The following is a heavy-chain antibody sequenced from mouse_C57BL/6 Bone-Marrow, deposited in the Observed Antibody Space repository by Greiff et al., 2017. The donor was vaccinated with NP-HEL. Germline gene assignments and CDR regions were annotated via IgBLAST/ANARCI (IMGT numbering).Heavy chain of an antibody. Sequence: VQLQQPGAELVKPGASVKLSCKASGYTFTTYWMQWVKQRPGQGLEWIGEIDPSDSYTNYNQKFKGKATLTVDTSSSTANMQLSSLASEDSAVYYCAGKAYYGRSYEFAYWGQGTLVTVSA. CDR2: IDPSDSYT. J-gene: IGHJ3*01. CDR3: AGKAYYGRSYEFAY. CDR1: GYTFTTYW. V-gene: IGHV1-50*01. D-gene: IGHD1-1*01.